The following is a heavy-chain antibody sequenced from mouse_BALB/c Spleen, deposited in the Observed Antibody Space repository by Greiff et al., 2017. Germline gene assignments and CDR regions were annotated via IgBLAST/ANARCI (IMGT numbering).Heavy chain of an antibody. Sequence: VQLQQSGPELVKPGASVKIPCKASGYTFTDYNMDWVKQSHGKSLEWIGDINPNNGGTIYNQKFKGKATLTVDNSSSTAYMELRSLTSEDTAVYYCASGYDYVLAYWGQGTLVTVSA. V-gene: IGHV1-18*01. CDR3: ASGYDYVLAY. CDR1: GYTFTDYN. D-gene: IGHD2-4*01. J-gene: IGHJ3*01. CDR2: INPNNGGT.